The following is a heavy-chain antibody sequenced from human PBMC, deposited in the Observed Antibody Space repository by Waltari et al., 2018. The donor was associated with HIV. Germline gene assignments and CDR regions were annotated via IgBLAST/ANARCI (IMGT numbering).Heavy chain of an antibody. CDR1: GFTFSAPH. D-gene: IGHD2-8*01. Sequence: EVQLVEAGGGLVQHGGSLKVSCAASGFTFSAPHLNWVRQASGRGLEWVGRITSKGDNYATSYAASVKGRFTISRDDSKNTADLQMNSLKTEDTAIYYCALYGFGPRYYGMDVWGQGTTVTVSS. CDR2: ITSKGDNYAT. J-gene: IGHJ6*02. V-gene: IGHV3-73*01. CDR3: ALYGFGPRYYGMDV.